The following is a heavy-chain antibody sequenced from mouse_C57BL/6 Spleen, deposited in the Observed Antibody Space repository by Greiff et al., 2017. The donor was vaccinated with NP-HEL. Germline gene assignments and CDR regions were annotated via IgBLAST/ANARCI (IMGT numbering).Heavy chain of an antibody. Sequence: VQLQQPGAELVRPGASVKLSCKASGYTFTDYYINWVKQRPGQGLEWIARIYPGSGNTYYNEKFKGKATLTAEKSSSTAYMQLSSLTSEDSAVYFCARSRDYGSSYWYFDVWGTGTTVTVSA. D-gene: IGHD1-1*01. CDR1: GYTFTDYY. CDR3: ARSRDYGSSYWYFDV. V-gene: IGHV1-76*01. CDR2: IYPGSGNT. J-gene: IGHJ1*03.